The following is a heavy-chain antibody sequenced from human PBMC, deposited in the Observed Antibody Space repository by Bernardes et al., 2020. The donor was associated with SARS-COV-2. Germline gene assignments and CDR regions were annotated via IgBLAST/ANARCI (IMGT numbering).Heavy chain of an antibody. D-gene: IGHD3-22*01. J-gene: IGHJ4*02. Sequence: SETLSLTCTVSGGSISSGDYYWSWIRQPPGKGLEWIGYIYYSGSTYYNPSLKSRVTISVDTSKNQFSLKLSSVTAADTAVYYCARERIRAYYYDSSGYYFDYWGQGTLVTVSS. CDR2: IYYSGST. CDR1: GGSISSGDYY. CDR3: ARERIRAYYYDSSGYYFDY. V-gene: IGHV4-30-4*01.